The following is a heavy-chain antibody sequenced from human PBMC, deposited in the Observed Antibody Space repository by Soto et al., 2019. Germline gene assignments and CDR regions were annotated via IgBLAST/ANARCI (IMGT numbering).Heavy chain of an antibody. V-gene: IGHV3-30*18. CDR1: GFTFNSYG. CDR3: AKRRQIQLWLQNNVGPNAFDI. CDR2: ISYDGSNK. D-gene: IGHD5-18*01. Sequence: QVQLVESGGGVVQPGRSLRLSCAASGFTFNSYGMHWVRQAPGKGLEWVAVISYDGSNKYYADSVKGRFTISKHNSKNTLYLQMNSLRAEHPAVYYCAKRRQIQLWLQNNVGPNAFDIWGQGTMVTVSS. J-gene: IGHJ3*02.